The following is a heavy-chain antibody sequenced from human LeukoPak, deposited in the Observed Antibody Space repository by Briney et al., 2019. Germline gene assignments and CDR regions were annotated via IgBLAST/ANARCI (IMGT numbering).Heavy chain of an antibody. CDR2: INPNGGSP. CDR3: ARGSPIAATIIDY. V-gene: IGHV1-46*01. Sequence: ASVKVSCKASGYTFTSYYMHWVRQAPGQGLEWMGIINPNGGSPSYAQKFQGRLTMTRDTSTSTVYMELSSLRSEDTAVYYCARGSPIAATIIDYWGQGTLVTVSS. D-gene: IGHD2-15*01. CDR1: GYTFTSYY. J-gene: IGHJ4*02.